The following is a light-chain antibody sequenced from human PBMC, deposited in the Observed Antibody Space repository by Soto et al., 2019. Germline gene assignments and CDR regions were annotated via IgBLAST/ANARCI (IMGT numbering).Light chain of an antibody. J-gene: IGLJ1*01. CDR1: SSDVGGYNY. V-gene: IGLV2-14*01. Sequence: QSVLTQPASVSGSRGQSITISCTGTSSDVGGYNYVSWYQQHPGKAPKLMIYEVSNRPSGVSNRFSGSKSGNTAPLTISGLQAEDEADYYCSSYTSSSTLVFGTGTKLTVL. CDR3: SSYTSSSTLV. CDR2: EVS.